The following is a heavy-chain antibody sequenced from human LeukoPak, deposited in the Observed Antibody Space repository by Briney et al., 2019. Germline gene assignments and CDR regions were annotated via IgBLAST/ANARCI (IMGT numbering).Heavy chain of an antibody. CDR1: GFTFSSYE. CDR2: ISGSGGST. CDR3: AMTSGSYYYYYYMDV. Sequence: GGSLRLSCAASGFTFSSYEMNWVRQAPGKGLEWVSAISGSGGSTYYADSVKGRFTISRDNSKNTLYLQMNSLRAEDTAVYYCAMTSGSYYYYYYMDVWGKGTTVTISS. D-gene: IGHD3-10*01. J-gene: IGHJ6*03. V-gene: IGHV3-23*01.